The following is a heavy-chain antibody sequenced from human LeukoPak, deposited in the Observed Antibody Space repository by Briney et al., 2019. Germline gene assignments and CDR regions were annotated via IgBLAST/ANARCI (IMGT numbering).Heavy chain of an antibody. CDR3: AKDGPSSSSWSYYYYYYMDV. Sequence: PGGSLRLSCAASGFTFSSYGMSWVRQAPGKGLEWVSAISGSGGSTYYADSVKGRFTISRDNSKNTLYLQMNSLRAEDTAVYYCAKDGPSSSSWSYYYYYYMDVWGKGTTVTISS. D-gene: IGHD6-13*01. J-gene: IGHJ6*03. CDR2: ISGSGGST. V-gene: IGHV3-23*01. CDR1: GFTFSSYG.